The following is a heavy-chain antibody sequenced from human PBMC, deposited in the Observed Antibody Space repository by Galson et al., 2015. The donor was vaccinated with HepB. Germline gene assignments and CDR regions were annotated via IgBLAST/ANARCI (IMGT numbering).Heavy chain of an antibody. V-gene: IGHV5-51*01. CDR2: IYPGDSDT. CDR3: ARAPRRVVSPSLRQQISVTKSGASDT. D-gene: IGHD4-17*01. J-gene: IGHJ3*01. CDR1: GYTFKSYW. Sequence: SGAEVKKPGESLKISCQGSGYTFKSYWIGWVRQMPGKGLEWMGSIYPGDSDTRYSPSFQGQVTFPVDKAISTAYLQWTSLKASDTAMYYFARAPRRVVSPSLRQQISVTKSGASDTWGPGTMVTVSS.